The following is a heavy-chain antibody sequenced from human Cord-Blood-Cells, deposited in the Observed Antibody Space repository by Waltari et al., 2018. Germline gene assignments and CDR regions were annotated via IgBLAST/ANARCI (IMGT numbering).Heavy chain of an antibody. Sequence: EVQLVESGGGLVQPGGSLKLSCAASGFTFSGSAMHWLRQASGKGLAWVGRIRSKANSYATAYAASVKGRFTISRDDSKNTAYLQMNSLKTEDTAVYYCTSVWGAAPYWGQGTLVTVSS. CDR3: TSVWGAAPY. CDR2: IRSKANSYAT. V-gene: IGHV3-73*02. D-gene: IGHD3-16*01. CDR1: GFTFSGSA. J-gene: IGHJ4*02.